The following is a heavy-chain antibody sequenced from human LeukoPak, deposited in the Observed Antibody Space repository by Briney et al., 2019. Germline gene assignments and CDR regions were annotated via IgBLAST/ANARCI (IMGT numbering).Heavy chain of an antibody. CDR3: AKLRAVVVPAASDY. J-gene: IGHJ4*02. D-gene: IGHD2-2*01. CDR2: IKQDGSEK. V-gene: IGHV3-7*03. CDR1: GFTFSSYW. Sequence: GGSLRLSCAASGFTFSSYWMSWVRQAPGKGLEWVANIKQDGSEKYYVDSVKGRFTISRDNAKNTLYLQMNSLRAEDTAVYYCAKLRAVVVPAASDYWGQGTLVTVSS.